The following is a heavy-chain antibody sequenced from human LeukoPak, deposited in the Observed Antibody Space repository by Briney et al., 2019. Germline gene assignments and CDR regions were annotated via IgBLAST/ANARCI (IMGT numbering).Heavy chain of an antibody. J-gene: IGHJ4*02. CDR2: ISYDGSNK. V-gene: IGHV3-30*18. D-gene: IGHD4-17*01. CDR1: EFTFSSYG. Sequence: GGSLRLSCAASEFTFSSYGMHWVRQAPGKGLEWVAVISYDGSNKYYADSVKGRFTISRDNSKNTLYLQMNSLRAEDTAVYYCAKDPFLQNYGDYGSYWGQGTLVTVSS. CDR3: AKDPFLQNYGDYGSY.